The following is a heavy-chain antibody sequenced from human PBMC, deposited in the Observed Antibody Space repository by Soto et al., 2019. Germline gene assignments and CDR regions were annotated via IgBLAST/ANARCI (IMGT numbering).Heavy chain of an antibody. J-gene: IGHJ6*02. V-gene: IGHV3-30-3*01. D-gene: IGHD2-8*01. Sequence: QVQLVESGGGVVQPGRSLRLSCAASGFTFSSYAMHWVHQAPGKGLEWVAVISYDGSNEYYADSVKGRFTISRDNSKNTLFLQMNSLRAEDTAVYYCARDAIYCTNGICYPPYYYYGMDVWGQGTTVTVSS. CDR3: ARDAIYCTNGICYPPYYYYGMDV. CDR1: GFTFSSYA. CDR2: ISYDGSNE.